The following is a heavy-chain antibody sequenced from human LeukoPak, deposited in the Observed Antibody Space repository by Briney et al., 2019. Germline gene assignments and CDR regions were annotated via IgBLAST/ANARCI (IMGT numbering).Heavy chain of an antibody. J-gene: IGHJ4*02. D-gene: IGHD6-19*01. Sequence: GASVKVSCKASGYTFTRYGIGWVRQAPGQGLEWMGWISTYNGDTNYAQNFQGRVTMTTDTSATTVYMEVRSLTSDDTAVYHCARDPSNSSGRYVFFDLWGQGTLVTVSS. CDR2: ISTYNGDT. CDR3: ARDPSNSSGRYVFFDL. V-gene: IGHV1-18*01. CDR1: GYTFTRYG.